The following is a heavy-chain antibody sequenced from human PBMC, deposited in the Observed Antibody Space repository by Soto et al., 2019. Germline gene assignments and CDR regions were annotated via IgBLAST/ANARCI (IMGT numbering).Heavy chain of an antibody. V-gene: IGHV3-30*18. CDR1: GFSFSSYG. CDR3: AKPFQRTGYYYDFWYFDF. CDR2: ISHDGSTI. Sequence: QVQLVESGGGVVQPERSLRLSCAASGFSFSSYGMHWVRQAPDGGLEWVAVISHDGSTIYYADSVRGRFTISRDNSKNTVYLQMNSRRLGVTAVYYCAKPFQRTGYYYDFWYFDFWGRGTLVTVSS. D-gene: IGHD3-22*01. J-gene: IGHJ2*01.